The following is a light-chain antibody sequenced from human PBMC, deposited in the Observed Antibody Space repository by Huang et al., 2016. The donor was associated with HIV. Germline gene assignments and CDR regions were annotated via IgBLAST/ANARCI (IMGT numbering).Light chain of an antibody. Sequence: EIVMTQSPATLSVSPGERATLFCRASQSVSSNFAWYQQKPGQAPRLLIYGASTRATGIPARFSGSGSGTEFTLTISSLQSEDFAVYYCQQYNDWPPEGTFGQGTKVEIK. CDR2: GAS. CDR1: QSVSSN. V-gene: IGKV3-15*01. CDR3: QQYNDWPPEGT. J-gene: IGKJ1*01.